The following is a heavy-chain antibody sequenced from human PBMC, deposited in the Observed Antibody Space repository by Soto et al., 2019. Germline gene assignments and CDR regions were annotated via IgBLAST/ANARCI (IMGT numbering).Heavy chain of an antibody. CDR3: ASEGYYGAGGGMDV. V-gene: IGHV3-21*04. Sequence: EVQLVESGGGLVKPGGSLRLSCAASGFTFSSYSMNWVRQAPGKGLEWVSSISSSSSYIYYADSVKGRFTISRDNAKNSLYLQMNSLRVEDTAVYYCASEGYYGAGGGMDVWGQGTTVTVSS. CDR2: ISSSSSYI. D-gene: IGHD3-10*01. J-gene: IGHJ6*02. CDR1: GFTFSSYS.